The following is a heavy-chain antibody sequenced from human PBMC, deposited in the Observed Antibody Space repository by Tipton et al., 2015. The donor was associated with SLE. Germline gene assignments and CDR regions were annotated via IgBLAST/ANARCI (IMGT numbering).Heavy chain of an antibody. D-gene: IGHD1-26*01. CDR1: GGSISSYY. V-gene: IGHV4-59*01. CDR2: IYYSGST. J-gene: IGHJ5*02. Sequence: TLSLTCTDSGGSISSYYWSWTRQPPGKGLEWIGYIYYSGSTNYNPSLKSRVTISVDTSKNQFSLKLSFVTAADTAVYYCARGRPLVGATEGWFDPWGQGTLVTVSS. CDR3: ARGRPLVGATEGWFDP.